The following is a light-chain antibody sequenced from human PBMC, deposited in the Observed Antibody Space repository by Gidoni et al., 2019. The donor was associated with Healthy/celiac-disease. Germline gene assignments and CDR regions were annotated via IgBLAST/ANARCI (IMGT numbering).Light chain of an antibody. J-gene: IGLJ2*01. CDR3: YSAADNNLGV. V-gene: IGLV3-27*01. CDR2: KDS. Sequence: SYELPQPSSVSVSPGQTARSTCSGDVLAKKYARWFQQKPGQAPGLVIYKDSERPSGIPERFSGSSSGTTVTLTISGAQVEDEADYYCYSAADNNLGVFGGGTKLTVL. CDR1: VLAKKY.